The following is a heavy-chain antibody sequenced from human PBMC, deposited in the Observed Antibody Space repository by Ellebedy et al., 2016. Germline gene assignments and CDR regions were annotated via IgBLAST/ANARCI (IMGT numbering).Heavy chain of an antibody. D-gene: IGHD6-13*01. CDR2: IYYRGST. CDR1: GGSISKTSYF. V-gene: IGHV4-39*01. Sequence: SETLSLXXYVSGGSISKTSYFWGWIRQPPGKGLECIGNIYYRGSTYYNPSLKSRVTLSVDTSRNQFSLRLTSVTAADTALYFCAKQVRSSSWSAFDIWGQGTVVTVSS. J-gene: IGHJ3*02. CDR3: AKQVRSSSWSAFDI.